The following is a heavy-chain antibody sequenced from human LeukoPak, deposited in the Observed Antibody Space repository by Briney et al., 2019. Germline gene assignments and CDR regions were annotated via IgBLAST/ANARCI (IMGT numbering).Heavy chain of an antibody. Sequence: ASVKVSCKVSGYTLTELSMHWVRQAPGQGLEWMGWISAYNGNTNYAQKLQGRVTMTTDTSTSTAYMELRSLRSDDTAVYYCARAFSYYFDYWGQGTLVTVSS. J-gene: IGHJ4*02. CDR2: ISAYNGNT. CDR1: GYTLTELS. CDR3: ARAFSYYFDY. D-gene: IGHD3-3*01. V-gene: IGHV1-18*01.